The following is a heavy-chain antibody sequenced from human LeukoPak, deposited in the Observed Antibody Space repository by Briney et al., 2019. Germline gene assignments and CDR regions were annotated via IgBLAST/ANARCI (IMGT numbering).Heavy chain of an antibody. Sequence: ASLKDSCKASGYTFTDYYMHWVRQAPGQGLEWMGWINANRGGTNYAQRFQGRVTMTRDTSITTAYMELSRLKSDDTAVYYCARRYCSSTSCYYFDYWGQGTLVTVSS. CDR1: GYTFTDYY. V-gene: IGHV1-2*02. CDR2: INANRGGT. D-gene: IGHD2-2*01. J-gene: IGHJ4*02. CDR3: ARRYCSSTSCYYFDY.